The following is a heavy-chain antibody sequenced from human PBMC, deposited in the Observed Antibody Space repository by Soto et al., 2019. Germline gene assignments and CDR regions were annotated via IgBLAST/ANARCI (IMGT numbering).Heavy chain of an antibody. CDR1: GGSISSGGYY. CDR3: ARSGSPSRGYSGYDVRALGY. Sequence: SETLSLTCTVSGGSISSGGYYWSWIRQHPGKGLEWIGYIYYSGSTYYNPSLKSRVTISVDTSKNQFSLKLSSVTAADTAVYYCARSGSPSRGYSGYDVRALGYWGQGTLVTVSS. CDR2: IYYSGST. V-gene: IGHV4-31*03. D-gene: IGHD5-12*01. J-gene: IGHJ4*02.